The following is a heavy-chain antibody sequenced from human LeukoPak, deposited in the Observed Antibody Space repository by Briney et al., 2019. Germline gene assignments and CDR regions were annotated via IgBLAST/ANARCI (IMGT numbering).Heavy chain of an antibody. J-gene: IGHJ4*02. Sequence: PSETLSLTCTVSGGSINSDYWSWVRQPPGKGLEWIGYMYYSGSSTNYNPSLKSRVTISVDTSMNFFSLKVTSVTTADTAVYYCARGGTYSDYWGQGTLVTVSS. CDR3: ARGGTYSDY. CDR2: MYYSGSST. V-gene: IGHV4-59*01. CDR1: GGSINSDY.